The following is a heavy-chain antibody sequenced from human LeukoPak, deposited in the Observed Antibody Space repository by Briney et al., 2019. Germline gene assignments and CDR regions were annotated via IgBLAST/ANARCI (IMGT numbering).Heavy chain of an antibody. CDR3: VKSSSSWSQFEYFQH. J-gene: IGHJ1*01. D-gene: IGHD6-13*01. CDR1: GFTFSSYA. V-gene: IGHV3-64D*06. CDR2: ISSNGGST. Sequence: PGGSLRLSCSASGFTFSSYAMHWVRQAPGKGLEYVSAISSNGGSTYYADSVKGRFTISRDSSKNTLYLQISSLRAEDTAVYYCVKSSSSWSQFEYFQHWGQGTLVTVSS.